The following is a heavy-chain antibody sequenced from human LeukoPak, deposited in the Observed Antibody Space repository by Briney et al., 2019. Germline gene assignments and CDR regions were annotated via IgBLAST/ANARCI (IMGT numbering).Heavy chain of an antibody. Sequence: SETLSLTCTVSGGSISSYYWSWIRQPPVKGLEWIGYIYYSGSTNYNPSLKSRVTISVDTSKNQFSLKLSSVTAADTAVYYCARDWLTGGNLGRAMDVWGQGTTVTVSS. V-gene: IGHV4-59*01. CDR3: ARDWLTGGNLGRAMDV. J-gene: IGHJ6*02. CDR2: IYYSGST. D-gene: IGHD2-8*02. CDR1: GGSISSYY.